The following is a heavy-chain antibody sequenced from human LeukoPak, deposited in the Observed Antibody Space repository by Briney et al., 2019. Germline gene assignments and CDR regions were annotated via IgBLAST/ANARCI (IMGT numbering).Heavy chain of an antibody. V-gene: IGHV4-34*01. Sequence: SETLSLTCAVYGGSFSGYYWSWIRQPPGKGLEWIGEINHSGSTNYNPSLKSRVTISVDTSKNQFSLKLSSVTAADTAVYYCARQGYGSGWYNYWGQGTLVTVSS. D-gene: IGHD6-19*01. J-gene: IGHJ4*02. CDR1: GGSFSGYY. CDR2: INHSGST. CDR3: ARQGYGSGWYNY.